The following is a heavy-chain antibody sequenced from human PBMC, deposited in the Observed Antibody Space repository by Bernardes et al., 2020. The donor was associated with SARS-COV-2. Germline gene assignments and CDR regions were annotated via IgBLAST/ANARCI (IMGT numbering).Heavy chain of an antibody. J-gene: IGHJ6*02. CDR2: IYSAGGT. CDR1: GFTVSTND. Sequence: GSLRLSCAASGFTVSTNDMSWVRQAPGKGLAWVSVIYSAGGTYYADSVRGRFTLSRDNSKNTLNLQMDSLRTEDTAVYYCARAPTEYCSGDGCYSHVDYFYYGMDVWGQGTTVTVSS. CDR3: ARAPTEYCSGDGCYSHVDYFYYGMDV. V-gene: IGHV3-66*02. D-gene: IGHD2-15*01.